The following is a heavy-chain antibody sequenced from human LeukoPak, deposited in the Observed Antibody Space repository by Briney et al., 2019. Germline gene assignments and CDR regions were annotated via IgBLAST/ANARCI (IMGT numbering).Heavy chain of an antibody. Sequence: GASVKVSCKASGYTFTGYYMHWVRQAPGQGLEWMGWINPNSGGTNYAQKFQGRVNMTRDTSISTAYMELSRLRSDDTAVYYCARDGDDYGDYYFDYWGQGTLVTVSS. J-gene: IGHJ4*02. D-gene: IGHD4-17*01. CDR1: GYTFTGYY. CDR3: ARDGDDYGDYYFDY. CDR2: INPNSGGT. V-gene: IGHV1-2*02.